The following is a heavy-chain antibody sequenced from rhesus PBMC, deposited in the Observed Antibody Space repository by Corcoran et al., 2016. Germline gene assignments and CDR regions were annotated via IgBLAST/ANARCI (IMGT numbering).Heavy chain of an antibody. CDR2: LSGRGGST. CDR3: ASSPPYFDY. D-gene: IGHD3S6*01. Sequence: QLQLQESGPGLVKPSETLSLTCAVSGGSIISNYWGWIRQPPGKGLGWIGRLSGRGGSTVYNPSLQRPVTNSTVTSKNQFSLKLSSVTAADTAVYSCASSPPYFDYWGQGVLVTVSS. V-gene: IGHV4-173*01. CDR1: GGSIISNY. J-gene: IGHJ4*01.